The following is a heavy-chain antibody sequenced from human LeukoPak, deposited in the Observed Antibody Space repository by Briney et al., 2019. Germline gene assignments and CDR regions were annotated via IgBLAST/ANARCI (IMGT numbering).Heavy chain of an antibody. CDR3: ARRLPYYGMDV. CDR1: GFTFSSYE. V-gene: IGHV3-48*03. Sequence: PGGSLRLSCAASGFTFSSYEIHWVRQAPGKGLEWVSKIGGIGSIVYADSVKGRFTISTDSAKTSVYLQMNSLRAEDTGVYYCARRLPYYGMDVRGQGTTITVSS. J-gene: IGHJ6*02. CDR2: IGGIGSIV.